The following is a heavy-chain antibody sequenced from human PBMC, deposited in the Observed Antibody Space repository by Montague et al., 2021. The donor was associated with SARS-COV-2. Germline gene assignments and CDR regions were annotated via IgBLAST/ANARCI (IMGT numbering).Heavy chain of an antibody. Sequence: SETLSLTCTVSGGSVSTYYWSWLRQPPGKGLEWIGFLYFSGSATTYDPSLKSRVTISRDTSKNQFSPNLSSVTAADTAVYFCARDQGLRGWFDPWGQGTLVAVSS. CDR3: ARDQGLRGWFDP. CDR1: GGSVSTYY. J-gene: IGHJ5*02. V-gene: IGHV4-59*02. CDR2: LYFSGSAT.